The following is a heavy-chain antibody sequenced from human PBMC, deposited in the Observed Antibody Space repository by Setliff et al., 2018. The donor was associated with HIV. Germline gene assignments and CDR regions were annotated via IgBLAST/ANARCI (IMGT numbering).Heavy chain of an antibody. J-gene: IGHJ5*02. Sequence: NPSETLSLTCTVSGDSVNDRSYFWGWIRQPPGKGLEWIGTFYYNGDSRYNPSLESVVSVSADTSKNQFSLTLRSVTAADTAVYYCARAPHVSGNFGWFDPWGQGTLVTVSS. CDR2: FYYNGDS. CDR3: ARAPHVSGNFGWFDP. D-gene: IGHD3-10*01. CDR1: GDSVNDRSYF. V-gene: IGHV4-39*07.